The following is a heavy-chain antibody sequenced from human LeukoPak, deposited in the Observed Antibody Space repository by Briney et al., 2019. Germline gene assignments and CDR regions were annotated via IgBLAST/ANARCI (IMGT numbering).Heavy chain of an antibody. Sequence: PSATLSLTSAVSGDSFSSHYWTWTRQSPGTGLEWLGYISHIGRTNYNPSLKSRVTISIDTSKNQFSLKLRSVTAADTAVYYCARDLVTVTKGFDIWGQGTMVSVSS. D-gene: IGHD4-17*01. J-gene: IGHJ3*02. V-gene: IGHV4-59*11. CDR1: GDSFSSHY. CDR3: ARDLVTVTKGFDI. CDR2: ISHIGRT.